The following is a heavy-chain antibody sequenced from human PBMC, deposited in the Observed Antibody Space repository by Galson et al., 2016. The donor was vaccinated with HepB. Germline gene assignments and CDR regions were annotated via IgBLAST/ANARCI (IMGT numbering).Heavy chain of an antibody. D-gene: IGHD3-10*01. CDR2: TNWNGGST. J-gene: IGHJ3*02. Sequence: SLRLSCAASGFTFDDYGMSWVRQAPGKGLEWVSGTNWNGGSTGYADSVKGRFTISRDNAKSSLYLQMNSLRAEDTALYHCARVTVLYGSGSYSLDAFDIWGQGLMVTVSS. CDR3: ARVTVLYGSGSYSLDAFDI. V-gene: IGHV3-20*01. CDR1: GFTFDDYG.